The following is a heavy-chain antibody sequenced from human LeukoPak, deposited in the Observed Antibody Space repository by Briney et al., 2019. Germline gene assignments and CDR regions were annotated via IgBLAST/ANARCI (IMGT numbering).Heavy chain of an antibody. CDR1: GGSISSYY. D-gene: IGHD6-19*01. Sequence: SETLSLTCTVSGGSISSYYWSWIRQPAGKGLEWIGRIYTSGSTNYNPSLKSRVTMSVDTSKNQFSLKLSSVTAADTAVYYCARDHSSGWYGASDIWGQGTMVTVSS. CDR2: IYTSGST. J-gene: IGHJ3*02. V-gene: IGHV4-4*07. CDR3: ARDHSSGWYGASDI.